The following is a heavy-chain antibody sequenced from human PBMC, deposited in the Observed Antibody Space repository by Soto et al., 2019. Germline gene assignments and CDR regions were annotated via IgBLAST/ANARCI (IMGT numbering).Heavy chain of an antibody. Sequence: GGSLRLSCAGSGFTFGWFGMNWVRQAPGKGLEWVARISNDGSNEYYVDSVKGRFTISRDNSKNTLYLQMDSLRAEDTAVYYCAKGEVRGIIPSYFDYWGLGTLVTVSS. CDR2: ISNDGSNE. CDR3: AKGEVRGIIPSYFDY. J-gene: IGHJ4*02. CDR1: GFTFGWFG. V-gene: IGHV3-30*18. D-gene: IGHD3-10*01.